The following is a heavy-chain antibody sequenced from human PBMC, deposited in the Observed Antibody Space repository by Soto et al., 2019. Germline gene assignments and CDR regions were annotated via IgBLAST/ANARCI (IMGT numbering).Heavy chain of an antibody. J-gene: IGHJ6*03. V-gene: IGHV1-18*01. CDR1: GYSFTNYG. Sequence: QDQLVQSGVEVKKPGASVKVSCKASGYSFTNYGITWVRQAPGQGLEWMGWISAYNGNTNYAQKFQGRGTMTTDASTSTAYLELRSPRSDDTAVYYCARDRGVAPPVAGNTHYYYYMDVWGKGTTVTVSS. CDR2: ISAYNGNT. CDR3: ARDRGVAPPVAGNTHYYYYMDV. D-gene: IGHD6-19*01.